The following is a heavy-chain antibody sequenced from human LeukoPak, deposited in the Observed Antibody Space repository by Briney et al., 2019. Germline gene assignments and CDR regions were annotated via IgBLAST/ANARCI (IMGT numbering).Heavy chain of an antibody. CDR3: ARDRDGYEWYSFDY. CDR2: IYYSGST. CDR1: GGSISSYY. J-gene: IGHJ4*02. D-gene: IGHD5-24*01. V-gene: IGHV4-59*01. Sequence: PSETLSLTCTVSGGSISSYYWSWIRQPPGKGLEWIGYIYYSGSTNYNPSLKSRVTISVDTSKNQFSLKLSSVTAADTAVYYCARDRDGYEWYSFDYWGQGTLVTVSS.